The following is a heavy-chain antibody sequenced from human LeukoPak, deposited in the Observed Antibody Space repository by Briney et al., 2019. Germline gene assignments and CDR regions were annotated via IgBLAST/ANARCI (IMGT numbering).Heavy chain of an antibody. CDR3: ARRVAAVACLYYFDY. J-gene: IGHJ4*02. Sequence: GESLKISCKGSGYSFTSYWIGWVRQMPGKGLEWMGIIYPGDPDTRYSPSFQGQVTISADKSISTAYLQWSSLKASDTAMYYCARRVAAVACLYYFDYWGQGTLVTVSS. CDR2: IYPGDPDT. D-gene: IGHD6-19*01. V-gene: IGHV5-51*01. CDR1: GYSFTSYW.